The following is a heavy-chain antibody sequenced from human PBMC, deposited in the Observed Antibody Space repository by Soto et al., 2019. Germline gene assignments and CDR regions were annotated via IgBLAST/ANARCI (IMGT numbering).Heavy chain of an antibody. Sequence: ASVKVSCKASGYTFTGNYMQWVRQAPGQGLEWMGWINPNSGGTNYAQKLQGRVTMTTDTSTSTAYMELRSLRSDDTAVYYCALAPVGAPTDVYWGQGTLVTVSS. CDR2: INPNSGGT. CDR3: ALAPVGAPTDVY. J-gene: IGHJ4*02. V-gene: IGHV1-2*02. CDR1: GYTFTGNY. D-gene: IGHD1-26*01.